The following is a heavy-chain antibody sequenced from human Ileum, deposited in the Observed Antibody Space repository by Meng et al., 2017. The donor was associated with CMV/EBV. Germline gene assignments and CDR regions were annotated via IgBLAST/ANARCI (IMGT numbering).Heavy chain of an antibody. V-gene: IGHV4-59*08. Sequence: GSLRLSCTVSGGSISSYYWSWIRQPPGKGLEWIGYIYYSGITNYNPSLKSRVTISVDTSKNQFSLKLTSVTAADTALYYCASVPYDTSGYAYFAVWGQG. D-gene: IGHD3-22*01. CDR1: GGSISSYY. CDR3: ASVPYDTSGYAYFAV. CDR2: IYYSGIT. J-gene: IGHJ6*01.